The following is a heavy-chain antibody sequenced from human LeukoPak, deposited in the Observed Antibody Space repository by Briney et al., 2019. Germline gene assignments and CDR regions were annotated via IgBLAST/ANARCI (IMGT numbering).Heavy chain of an antibody. CDR2: IIPIFGTA. J-gene: IGHJ4*02. CDR3: ARDSRAIFGVAHSDY. D-gene: IGHD3-3*01. Sequence: SVKVSCKASGGTFGSYAISWVRQAPGQGLEWMGGIIPIFGTANYAQKFRGRVTITADESTSTAYTELSSLRSEDTAVYYCARDSRAIFGVAHSDYWGQGTLVTVSS. V-gene: IGHV1-69*01. CDR1: GGTFGSYA.